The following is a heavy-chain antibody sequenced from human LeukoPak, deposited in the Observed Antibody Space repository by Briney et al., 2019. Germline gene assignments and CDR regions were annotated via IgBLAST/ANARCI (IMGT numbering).Heavy chain of an antibody. D-gene: IGHD3-22*01. V-gene: IGHV1-69*05. Sequence: SVKVSCKASGGTFSSYAISWVRQAPGQGLEWMGGIIPIFGTANYAQKFQGRVTITTDESTSTAYMELSSLRSEDTAVYYCARDYFGYDSSGSGFDYWGQGTLSPSPQ. CDR3: ARDYFGYDSSGSGFDY. CDR1: GGTFSSYA. J-gene: IGHJ4*02. CDR2: IIPIFGTA.